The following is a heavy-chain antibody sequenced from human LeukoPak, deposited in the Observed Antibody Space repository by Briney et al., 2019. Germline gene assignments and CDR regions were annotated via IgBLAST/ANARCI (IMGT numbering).Heavy chain of an antibody. Sequence: GGSLRLSCAASGFTFSPFAMNWVRQAPGKVLEWVSSISGGGGIIYYAESVKGRFTISRDDAKNTLYLQMNSLRVEDTAVYYCGKGAYNYKWRWFVPWGQGALVTVAS. D-gene: IGHD1-1*01. CDR3: GKGAYNYKWRWFVP. V-gene: IGHV3-23*01. CDR1: GFTFSPFA. J-gene: IGHJ5*02. CDR2: ISGGGGII.